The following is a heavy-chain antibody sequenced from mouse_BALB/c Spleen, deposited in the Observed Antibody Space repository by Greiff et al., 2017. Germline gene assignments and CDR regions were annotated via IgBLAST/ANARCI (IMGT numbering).Heavy chain of an antibody. J-gene: IGHJ4*01. CDR1: GFTFSSYA. D-gene: IGHD2-4*01. CDR3: ARQGYDYDVSNAMDY. Sequence: EVQGVESGGGLVKPGGSLKLSCAASGFTFSSYAMSWVRQTPEKRLEWVASISSGGSTYYPDSVKGRFTISRDNAKNTLYLQMSSLRSEDTAMYYCARQGYDYDVSNAMDYWGQGTSVTVSS. CDR2: ISSGGST. V-gene: IGHV5-6-5*01.